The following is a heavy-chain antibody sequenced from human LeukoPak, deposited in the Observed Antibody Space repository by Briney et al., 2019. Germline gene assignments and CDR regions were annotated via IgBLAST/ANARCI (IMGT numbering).Heavy chain of an antibody. Sequence: GGSLRLSCAASGFTFSSNSMNWVRQAPGKGLEWVSYISSSGSSKYYADSVKGRFTISRDNSKNTLYLQMNSLRAEDTAVYYCAKWKGQYNWNYAFDPWGQEPWSPSPQ. CDR2: ISSSGSSK. V-gene: IGHV3-48*01. D-gene: IGHD1-7*01. J-gene: IGHJ5*02. CDR1: GFTFSSNS. CDR3: AKWKGQYNWNYAFDP.